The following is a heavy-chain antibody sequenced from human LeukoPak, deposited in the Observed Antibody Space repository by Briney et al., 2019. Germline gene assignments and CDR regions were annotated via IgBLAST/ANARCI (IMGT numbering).Heavy chain of an antibody. CDR3: ATYTQHFGAPGGADY. V-gene: IGHV3-7*03. J-gene: IGHJ4*02. CDR2: INKDGSEK. D-gene: IGHD2-8*02. Sequence: GGSLRLSCVVSRLTFSGYWMRWVRQAPGKGLEWVAAINKDGSEKRYVDSVEGRFTISRDNARNSVYLQTTSLGAEDTAVYYCATYTQHFGAPGGADYWGLGALVTVSS. CDR1: RLTFSGYW.